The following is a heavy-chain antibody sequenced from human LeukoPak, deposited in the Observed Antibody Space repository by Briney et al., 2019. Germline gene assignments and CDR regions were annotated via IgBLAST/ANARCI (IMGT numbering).Heavy chain of an antibody. CDR3: AKSSGSYYYYGMDV. CDR1: GFTFSDYY. V-gene: IGHV3-11*01. CDR2: ISSSGSTI. J-gene: IGHJ6*02. Sequence: GGSLRLSCAASGFTFSDYYMSWIRQAPGKGLEWVSYISSSGSTIYYADSAKGRFTISRDNAKNSLYLQMNSLRAEDTALYYCAKSSGSYYYYGMDVWGQGTTVTVSS. D-gene: IGHD2-15*01.